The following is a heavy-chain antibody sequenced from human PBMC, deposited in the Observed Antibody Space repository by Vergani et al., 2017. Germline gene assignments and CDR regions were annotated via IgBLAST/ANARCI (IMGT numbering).Heavy chain of an antibody. D-gene: IGHD4-17*01. CDR3: ARDITASVKSPPHPDWFDP. J-gene: IGHJ5*02. CDR1: GFNFPSFT. V-gene: IGHV3-21*06. Sequence: EAYLVHSGGGLVTPGGSLRLSCAASGFNFPSFTMNWVRQAPGRGLEWISSIKFPPGEIFYADSVKGRFTISRDNVKNVLFLQMENLRAADTGVYFCARDITASVKSPPHPDWFDPWGEGSLDTVSS. CDR2: IKFPPGEI.